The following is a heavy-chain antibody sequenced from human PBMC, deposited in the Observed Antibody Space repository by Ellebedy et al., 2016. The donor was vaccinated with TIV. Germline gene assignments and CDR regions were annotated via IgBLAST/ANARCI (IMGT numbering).Heavy chain of an antibody. CDR1: GFTFSRYA. D-gene: IGHD3-10*01. Sequence: GGSLRLXCVASGFTFSRYAMIWVRQAPGKGLEWVSLISGSASDDKTYYIDSVKGRFTISRDNSKNTVSLHMSSLRAEDTAVYVCAKERLEYGESGFDYWGQGTLVTVSS. V-gene: IGHV3-23*01. CDR2: ISGSASDDKT. CDR3: AKERLEYGESGFDY. J-gene: IGHJ4*02.